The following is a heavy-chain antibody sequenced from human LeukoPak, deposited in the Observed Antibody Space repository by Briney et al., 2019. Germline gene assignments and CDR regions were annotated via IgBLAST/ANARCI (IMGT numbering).Heavy chain of an antibody. CDR3: AKDGIDSGDPNGFDP. CDR2: ISGSGGST. D-gene: IGHD3-10*01. J-gene: IGHJ5*02. CDR1: GFTFNSYA. Sequence: TGGSLRLSCAASGFTFNSYAMSWVRQAAGKGLEWGSSISGSGGSTYYADSVKGRFTISRDSSKNMLYLQMNILRAEDTAIYYCAKDGIDSGDPNGFDPWGQGTLVTVSS. V-gene: IGHV3-23*01.